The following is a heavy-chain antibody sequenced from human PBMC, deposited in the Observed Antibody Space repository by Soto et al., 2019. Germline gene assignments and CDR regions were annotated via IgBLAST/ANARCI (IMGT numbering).Heavy chain of an antibody. CDR3: ARDSGLELPFDY. V-gene: IGHV1-69*13. Sequence: SVKVSCKASGGTFSSYAISWVRQAPGQGLEWMGGIIPIFGTANYAQKFQGRVTITADESTSTAYMELSSLRSEDTAVYYCARDSGLELPFDYWGQGTLVTVSS. D-gene: IGHD1-7*01. J-gene: IGHJ4*02. CDR1: GGTFSSYA. CDR2: IIPIFGTA.